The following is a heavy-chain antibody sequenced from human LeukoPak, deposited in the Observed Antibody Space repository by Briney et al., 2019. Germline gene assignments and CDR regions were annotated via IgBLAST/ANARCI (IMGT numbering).Heavy chain of an antibody. J-gene: IGHJ4*02. CDR1: GGSITTSRHY. CDR3: ATTVTTRYYFDS. CDR2: MYYSGTT. V-gene: IGHV4-39*01. Sequence: SETLSLTCTVSGGSITTSRHYWGWLREPPGKGLEWIGSMYYSGTTYYNPSLKSRVTISVDTYKSRFSLRLSSVTAADTAVYYCATTVTTRYYFDSWGQGTLVTVSS. D-gene: IGHD4-17*01.